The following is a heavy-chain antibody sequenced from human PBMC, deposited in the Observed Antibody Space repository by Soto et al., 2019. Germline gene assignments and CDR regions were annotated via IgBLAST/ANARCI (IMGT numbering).Heavy chain of an antibody. CDR3: ARSFGYSYGLDWFDP. CDR2: INHSGST. Sequence: SETLSLTCAVYGGSFSGYYWSLISQPPGKGLEWIGEINHSGSTNYNPSLKSRVTISVDTSKNQFSLKLSSVTAADTAVYYCARSFGYSYGLDWFDPWGQGTLVTVSS. V-gene: IGHV4-34*01. J-gene: IGHJ5*02. CDR1: GGSFSGYY. D-gene: IGHD5-18*01.